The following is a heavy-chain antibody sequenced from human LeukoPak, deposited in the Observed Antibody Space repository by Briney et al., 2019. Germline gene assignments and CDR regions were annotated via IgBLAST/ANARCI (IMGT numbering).Heavy chain of an antibody. J-gene: IGHJ4*02. D-gene: IGHD5-24*01. Sequence: SVKVSCKASGGTFSSYAISWVRQAPGQGLEWMGRIIPILGTANYAQKFQGRVTITTDESTSTAYMELSSLRSEDTAVYYCARETEMATMQYYFDYWGQGTLVTVSS. CDR3: ARETEMATMQYYFDY. CDR2: IIPILGTA. CDR1: GGTFSSYA. V-gene: IGHV1-69*11.